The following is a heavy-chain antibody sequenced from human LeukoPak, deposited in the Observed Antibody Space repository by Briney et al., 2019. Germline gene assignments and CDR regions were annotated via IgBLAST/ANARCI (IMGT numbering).Heavy chain of an antibody. Sequence: ASVTVACTVSGYTLTELSMHWVRQAPGKGLEWMGGFDPEDGETIYAQKFQGRVTMTEDTSTDTAYMELSSLRSEDTAVYYCATVLRAGAYWGQGTLVTVSS. CDR2: FDPEDGET. D-gene: IGHD1-26*01. CDR3: ATVLRAGAY. J-gene: IGHJ4*02. CDR1: GYTLTELS. V-gene: IGHV1-24*01.